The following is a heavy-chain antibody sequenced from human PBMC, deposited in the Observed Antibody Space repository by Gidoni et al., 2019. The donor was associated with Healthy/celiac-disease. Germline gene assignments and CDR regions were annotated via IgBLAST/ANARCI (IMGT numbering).Heavy chain of an antibody. J-gene: IGHJ6*02. V-gene: IGHV3-30*02. Sequence: QVQLVESGGGVVQPGVSRRLSCEASGFPCSSYGLHWVCPAPGKGLEWVAFIRYDGSNKYYADSVKGRFTISRDNSKNTLYLQMNSLRAEDTAVYYCANRKYYYDSSGYYYHYYYGMDVWGQGTTVTVSS. CDR3: ANRKYYYDSSGYYYHYYYGMDV. CDR1: GFPCSSYG. D-gene: IGHD3-22*01. CDR2: IRYDGSNK.